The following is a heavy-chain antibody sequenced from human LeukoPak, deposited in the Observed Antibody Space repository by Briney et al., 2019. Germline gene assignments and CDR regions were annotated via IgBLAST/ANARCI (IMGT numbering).Heavy chain of an antibody. CDR3: AKGVIPAAVPDGGLDY. J-gene: IGHJ4*02. CDR1: GFTFSSYS. V-gene: IGHV3-23*01. CDR2: VSGSGGST. Sequence: PGGSLRLSCAASGFTFSSYSMNWVRQAPGKGLEWVSSVSGSGGSTYYADSVKGRYTISRDNSKNTLSLQMNGLRAEDTALYYCAKGVIPAAVPDGGLDYWGQGTLVTVSS. D-gene: IGHD2-2*01.